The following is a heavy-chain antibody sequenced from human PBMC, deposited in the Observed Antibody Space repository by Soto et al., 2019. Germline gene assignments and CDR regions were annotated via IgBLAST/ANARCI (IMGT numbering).Heavy chain of an antibody. D-gene: IGHD4-4*01. CDR3: ARDRDYSNYGYYYGMDV. Sequence: QVQLVESGGGVVQPGRSLRLSCAASGFTFSSYGMHWVRQAPGKGLEWVAVIWYDGSNKYYADSVKGRFTISRDNSKNTLYMKMNSMRAEDTAVYYCARDRDYSNYGYYYGMDVWGQGTTVTVSS. CDR1: GFTFSSYG. J-gene: IGHJ6*02. CDR2: IWYDGSNK. V-gene: IGHV3-33*01.